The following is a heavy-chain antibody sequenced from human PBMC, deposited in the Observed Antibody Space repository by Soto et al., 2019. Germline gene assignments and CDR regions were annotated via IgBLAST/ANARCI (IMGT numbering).Heavy chain of an antibody. D-gene: IGHD5-12*01. CDR3: ARVERWLQSFDAFDI. CDR2: ISSSSAYI. J-gene: IGHJ3*02. V-gene: IGHV3-21*01. Sequence: EVQLVESGGGLVKPGGSLRLSCAASAFTSSYYSMNWVRQAPGKGLEWVSSISSSSAYIHYADSVKGRFTISRDNAKNSLYLQMNSLRAEDTAVYYCARVERWLQSFDAFDIWGQGTMVTVSS. CDR1: AFTSSYYS.